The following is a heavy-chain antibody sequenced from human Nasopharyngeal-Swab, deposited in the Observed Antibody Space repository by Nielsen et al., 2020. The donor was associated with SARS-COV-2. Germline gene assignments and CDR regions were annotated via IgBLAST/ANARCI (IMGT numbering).Heavy chain of an antibody. V-gene: IGHV3-11*04. CDR2: ISSSGSTI. D-gene: IGHD2-2*01. CDR3: ARGRYCSSTSCRSLMDV. Sequence: LKIPCAASGFTFSDYYMSWIRQAPGKGLEWVSYISSSGSTIYYADSVKGRFTISRDNAKNSLYLQMNSLRAEDTAVYYCARGRYCSSTSCRSLMDVWGKGTTVTVSS. CDR1: GFTFSDYY. J-gene: IGHJ6*03.